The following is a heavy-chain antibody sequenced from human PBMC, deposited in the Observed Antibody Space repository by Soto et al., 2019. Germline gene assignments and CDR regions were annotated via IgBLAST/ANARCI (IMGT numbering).Heavy chain of an antibody. J-gene: IGHJ5*01. CDR3: AKEMPYGWYWFDS. Sequence: QVQLVQSGAEVKKPGASVKVSCKASGYTFTSYDIQWVRQATGQGPEWMGWMNPNSGNTGYAQKFQGRVTMTRDTSISTAYMELSGLRSEDTAVYYCAKEMPYGWYWFDSWCQGTLVTVSS. CDR1: GYTFTSYD. CDR2: MNPNSGNT. D-gene: IGHD6-19*01. V-gene: IGHV1-8*01.